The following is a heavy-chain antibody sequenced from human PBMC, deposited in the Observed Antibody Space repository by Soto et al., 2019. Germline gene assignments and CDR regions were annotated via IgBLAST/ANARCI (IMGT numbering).Heavy chain of an antibody. CDR2: MNPNSGNT. D-gene: IGHD3-22*01. CDR3: ANIGGYYYDSSGEDAFDI. V-gene: IGHV1-8*01. CDR1: GYTFTSYD. J-gene: IGHJ3*02. Sequence: GASVKVSCKASGYTFTSYDINWVRQATGQGLEWMGWMNPNSGNTGYAQKFQGRVTMTRNASISTAYMELSSLRSEDTAVYYCANIGGYYYDSSGEDAFDIWGQGTMVTVS.